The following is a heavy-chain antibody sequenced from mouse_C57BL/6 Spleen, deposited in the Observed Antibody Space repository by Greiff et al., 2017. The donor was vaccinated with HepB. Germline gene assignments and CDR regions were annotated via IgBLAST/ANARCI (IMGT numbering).Heavy chain of an antibody. J-gene: IGHJ2*01. CDR1: GYTFTSYW. CDR3: ADGYYVDY. V-gene: IGHV1-7*01. D-gene: IGHD2-3*01. Sequence: QVHVKQSGAELAKPGASVKLSCKASGYTFTSYWMHWVKQRPGQGLEWIGYINPSSGYTKYNQKFKDKATLTADKSSSTAYMQLSSLTYEDSAVYYCADGYYVDYWGQGTTLTVSS. CDR2: INPSSGYT.